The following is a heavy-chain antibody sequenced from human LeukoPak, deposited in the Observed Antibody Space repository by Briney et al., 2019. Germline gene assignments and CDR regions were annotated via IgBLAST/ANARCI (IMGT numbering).Heavy chain of an antibody. CDR3: ARLFRRGYSYGFFPPSYYFDY. J-gene: IGHJ4*02. V-gene: IGHV3-48*03. D-gene: IGHD5-18*01. CDR1: GFTFSSYE. CDR2: ISSSGSTI. Sequence: GGSLRLSCAASGFTFSSYEMNWVRQAPGKGLEWVSYISSSGSTIYYADSVKGRFTISRDNAKNSLYLQMNSLRAEDTAVYYCARLFRRGYSYGFFPPSYYFDYWGQGTLVTVSS.